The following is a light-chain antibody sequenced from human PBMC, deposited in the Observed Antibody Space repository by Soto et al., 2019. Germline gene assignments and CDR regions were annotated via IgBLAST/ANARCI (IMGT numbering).Light chain of an antibody. CDR2: GNS. CDR1: SSNIGAGYD. V-gene: IGLV1-40*01. J-gene: IGLJ3*02. CDR3: QSYDSSLSGSV. Sequence: QSVLTQPPSVSGAPGQRVTISRTGSSSNIGAGYDVHWYQQLPGTAPKLLIYGNSNRPSGVPDRFSGSKSGTSASLAITGLQAEDEADYYCQSYDSSLSGSVFGGGTNLTVL.